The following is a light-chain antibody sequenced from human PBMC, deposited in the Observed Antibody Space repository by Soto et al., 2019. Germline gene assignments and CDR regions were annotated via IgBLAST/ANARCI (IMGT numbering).Light chain of an antibody. CDR3: QQYNSWPPIT. CDR2: GAS. Sequence: EVVMTQSPATLSVSPGERATLSCRASESVSSNLAWYQQRPGQAPRLVIYGASTRATGIPARFSGGGPGTEFTLTISSLQSEDFAVYYCQQYNSWPPITFGQGTRLEIK. CDR1: ESVSSN. J-gene: IGKJ5*01. V-gene: IGKV3-15*01.